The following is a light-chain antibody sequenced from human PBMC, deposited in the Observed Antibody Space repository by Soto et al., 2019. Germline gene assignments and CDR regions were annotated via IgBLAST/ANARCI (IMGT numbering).Light chain of an antibody. CDR1: QSVNNNY. CDR2: DAS. V-gene: IGKV3D-20*01. J-gene: IGKJ1*01. CDR3: QQYGTSPQT. Sequence: EIVLTQSPATLSLSPGERATLSCGASQSVNNNYLAWYQQKPGLAPRLLIYDASSRPTGIPDRFSGSGSGTDFTITISRLEPEDFAVYSCQQYGTSPQTFGQGTKVEIK.